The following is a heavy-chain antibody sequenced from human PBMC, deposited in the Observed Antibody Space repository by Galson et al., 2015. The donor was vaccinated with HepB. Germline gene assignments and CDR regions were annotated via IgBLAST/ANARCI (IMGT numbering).Heavy chain of an antibody. V-gene: IGHV3-15*07. Sequence: SLRLSCAASGFTFSNAWMNWVRQAPGKGLEWVGRIKSKTDGGTTDYAAPVKGRFTISRDDSKNTLYLQMNSLKTEDTAVYYCTTDWVVRGVIPQGVDWGQGTLVTVSS. J-gene: IGHJ4*02. CDR2: IKSKTDGGTT. D-gene: IGHD3-10*01. CDR3: TTDWVVRGVIPQGVD. CDR1: GFTFSNAW.